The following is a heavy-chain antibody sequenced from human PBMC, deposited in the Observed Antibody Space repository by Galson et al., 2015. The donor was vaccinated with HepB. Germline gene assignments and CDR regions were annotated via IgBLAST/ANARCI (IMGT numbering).Heavy chain of an antibody. CDR3: ARVYSGYLNYYYYYMDV. CDR2: IIPIFGTA. Sequence: SVKVSCKASGGTFSSYAISWVRQAPGQGLEWMGGIIPIFGTANYAQKFQGRVTITADESTSTAYMELSSLRSEDTAVYYCARVYSGYLNYYYYYMDVWGKGTTVTVSS. V-gene: IGHV1-69*13. J-gene: IGHJ6*03. D-gene: IGHD5-12*01. CDR1: GGTFSSYA.